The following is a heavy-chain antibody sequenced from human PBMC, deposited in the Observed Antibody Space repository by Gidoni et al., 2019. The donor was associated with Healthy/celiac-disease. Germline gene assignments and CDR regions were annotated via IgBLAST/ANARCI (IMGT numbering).Heavy chain of an antibody. CDR2: IYSGGST. D-gene: IGHD6-13*01. Sequence: EVQLVASGGGLVQPGGSLRLSCAASGFTVSSNYMSWVRQAPGKGLEWVSVIYSGGSTYYADSVKGRFTISRDNSKNTLYLQMNSLRAEDTAVYYCARDPRAAAAGTQGAFDIWGQGTMVTVSS. V-gene: IGHV3-66*02. CDR3: ARDPRAAAAGTQGAFDI. CDR1: GFTVSSNY. J-gene: IGHJ3*02.